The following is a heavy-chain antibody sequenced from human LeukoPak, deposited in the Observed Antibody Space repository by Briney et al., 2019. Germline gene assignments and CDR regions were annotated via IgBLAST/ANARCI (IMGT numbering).Heavy chain of an antibody. Sequence: ASVKVSCKASGYSFTNFGFSWVRQAPGQGPEWMGWISAHSGNTNYAQKFQGRVTMTTDTSTSTTYMGLRSLRSDDTAVYYCARDRIAYCSGGSCDLHSWGQGTLVTVSS. CDR3: ARDRIAYCSGGSCDLHS. CDR2: ISAHSGNT. D-gene: IGHD2-15*01. CDR1: GYSFTNFG. V-gene: IGHV1-18*01. J-gene: IGHJ4*02.